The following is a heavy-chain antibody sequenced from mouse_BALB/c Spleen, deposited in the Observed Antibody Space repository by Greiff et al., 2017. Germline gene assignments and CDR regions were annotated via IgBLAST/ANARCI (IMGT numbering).Heavy chain of an antibody. CDR2: IDPANGNT. V-gene: IGHV14-3*02. Sequence: VQLKESGAELVKPGASVKLSCTASGFNIKDTYMHWVKQRPEQGLEWIGRIDPANGNTKYDPKFQGKATITADTSSNTAYLQLSSLTSEDTAVYYCAPLWAGAMDYWGQGTSVTVSS. J-gene: IGHJ4*01. CDR1: GFNIKDTY. D-gene: IGHD1-1*02. CDR3: APLWAGAMDY.